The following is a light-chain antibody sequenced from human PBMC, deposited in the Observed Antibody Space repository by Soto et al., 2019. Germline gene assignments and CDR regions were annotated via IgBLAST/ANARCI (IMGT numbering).Light chain of an antibody. J-gene: IGKJ1*01. Sequence: DIQMTQSPSTLSASVGDRVTITCRASQSISSWLAWYQQKPGKAPKLLIYKASSLESGVPSRFSGSGSGTEFTLTISSLQPDDFATYCCQQNNSYSWTFGQGTKVEIK. CDR2: KAS. CDR1: QSISSW. V-gene: IGKV1-5*03. CDR3: QQNNSYSWT.